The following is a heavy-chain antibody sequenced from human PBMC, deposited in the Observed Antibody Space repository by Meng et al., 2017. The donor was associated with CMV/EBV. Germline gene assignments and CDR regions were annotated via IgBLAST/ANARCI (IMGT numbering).Heavy chain of an antibody. V-gene: IGHV3-74*01. Sequence: GESLKISCAASGFTFSSSWMHWVRQAPGKGLVWVSRINSDGSSTSYADSVKGRFTISRDNAKTSLYLQMNSLRAEDTAVYYCASFWSAYYYGMDVWGQGTTVTVSS. D-gene: IGHD3-3*01. J-gene: IGHJ6*02. CDR2: INSDGSST. CDR3: ASFWSAYYYGMDV. CDR1: GFTFSSSW.